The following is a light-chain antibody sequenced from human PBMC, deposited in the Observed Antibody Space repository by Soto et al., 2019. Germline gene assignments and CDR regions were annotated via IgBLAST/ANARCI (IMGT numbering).Light chain of an antibody. CDR3: QQTYSTPCT. Sequence: DIQMTQSPSSLSASVGDRVTITCRATQSISNYLNWYQQKPGKAPKVLISAASSLQSGVPSRFSGSVSGTDFTLTISSLQPEDFATYYCQQTYSTPCTFGQGTKLEVK. V-gene: IGKV1-39*01. CDR2: AAS. CDR1: QSISNY. J-gene: IGKJ2*02.